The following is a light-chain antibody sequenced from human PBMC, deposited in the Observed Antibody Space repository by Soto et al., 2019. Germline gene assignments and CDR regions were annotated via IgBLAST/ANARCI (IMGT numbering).Light chain of an antibody. Sequence: ETVMTQTPATLSVSPGDRATLSCRASQSISTNLAWYQQKPGQAPRLLIYDASTRATGIPARFSGSGSGTEFTLTITRLEPEDSAMYYCQQYGSSGGITFGHGTRLETK. CDR3: QQYGSSGGIT. V-gene: IGKV3D-15*01. J-gene: IGKJ5*01. CDR2: DAS. CDR1: QSISTN.